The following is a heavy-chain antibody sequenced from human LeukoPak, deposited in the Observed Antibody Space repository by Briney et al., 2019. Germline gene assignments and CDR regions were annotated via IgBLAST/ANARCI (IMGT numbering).Heavy chain of an antibody. CDR3: ARVDSSSPYNWFDP. V-gene: IGHV4-30-4*08. J-gene: IGHJ5*02. CDR2: IYYSGST. Sequence: SETLSLTCTVSGGSISSGDYYWSWIRQPPGKGLEWIGYIYYSGSTYYKPSLKSRVTISVDTSKNQFSLKLSSVTAADTAVYYCARVDSSSPYNWFDPWGQGTLVTVSS. D-gene: IGHD6-6*01. CDR1: GGSISSGDYY.